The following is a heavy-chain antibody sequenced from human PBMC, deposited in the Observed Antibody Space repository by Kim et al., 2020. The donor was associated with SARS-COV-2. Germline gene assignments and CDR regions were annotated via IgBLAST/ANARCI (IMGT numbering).Heavy chain of an antibody. D-gene: IGHD6-19*01. V-gene: IGHV4-59*01. CDR3: ARGGDSGYLPGYSSGWISPYSFDY. J-gene: IGHJ4*02. Sequence: SETLSLTCTVSGGSISSYYWSWIRQPPGKGLEWIGYIYYSGSTNYNPSLKSRVTISVDTSKNQFSLKLSSVTAADTAVYYCARGGDSGYLPGYSSGWISPYSFDYWGQGTLVTVSS. CDR2: IYYSGST. CDR1: GGSISSYY.